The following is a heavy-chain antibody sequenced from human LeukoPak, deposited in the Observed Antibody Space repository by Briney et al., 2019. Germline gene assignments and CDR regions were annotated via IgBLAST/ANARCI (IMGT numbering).Heavy chain of an antibody. Sequence: SETLSLTCAVYGGSFSGYYWSWIRQPPGKGLEWIGEINHSGSTNYNPSLKSRVTISVDTSKNQFSLKLSSVTAADTAVYYCARGSLSSSSYFDYWGQGTLVTVSS. CDR2: INHSGST. V-gene: IGHV4-34*01. J-gene: IGHJ4*02. D-gene: IGHD6-6*01. CDR3: ARGSLSSSSYFDY. CDR1: GGSFSGYY.